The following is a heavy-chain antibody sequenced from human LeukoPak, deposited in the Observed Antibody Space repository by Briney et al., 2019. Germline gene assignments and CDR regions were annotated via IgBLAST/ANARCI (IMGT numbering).Heavy chain of an antibody. J-gene: IGHJ5*02. CDR1: GFTFDDYG. CDR2: IKKDGSEK. CDR3: ARYYYGSGTSFDP. D-gene: IGHD3-10*01. Sequence: GGSLRLSCAASGFTFDDYGMSWVRQAPGKGLEWVANIKKDGSEKHYADSVKGRFTISRDNTKNSLHLQMSSLRAEDTAVFYCARYYYGSGTSFDPWGQGTLVSVSS. V-gene: IGHV3-7*01.